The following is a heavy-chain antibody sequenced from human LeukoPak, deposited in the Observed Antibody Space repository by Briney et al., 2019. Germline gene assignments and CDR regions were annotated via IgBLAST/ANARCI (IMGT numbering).Heavy chain of an antibody. D-gene: IGHD7-27*01. CDR1: GGSFSGYY. V-gene: IGHV4-34*09. Sequence: PSETLSLTCAVYGGSFSGYYWSWIRQPPGKGLEWIGYIYYSGSTYYDPSLKSRVTISVDTSKNQFSLKLSSVTAADTAVYYCARAGSGYYFDFWGQGTLVTVSS. J-gene: IGHJ4*02. CDR2: IYYSGST. CDR3: ARAGSGYYFDF.